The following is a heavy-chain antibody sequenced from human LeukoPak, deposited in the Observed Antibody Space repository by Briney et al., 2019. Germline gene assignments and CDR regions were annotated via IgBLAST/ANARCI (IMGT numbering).Heavy chain of an antibody. J-gene: IGHJ4*02. V-gene: IGHV1-18*01. D-gene: IGHD2-2*01. CDR3: ARGGDPVVVPAAIDY. Sequence: GASVKVSCKASGYTLTSYGISWVRQAPGQGLEWMGWISTYNGNTNYAQKLQGRITMATDTSTSTAYMELRSLRSGDTAVYYCARGGDPVVVPAAIDYWGQGTLVTVSS. CDR2: ISTYNGNT. CDR1: GYTLTSYG.